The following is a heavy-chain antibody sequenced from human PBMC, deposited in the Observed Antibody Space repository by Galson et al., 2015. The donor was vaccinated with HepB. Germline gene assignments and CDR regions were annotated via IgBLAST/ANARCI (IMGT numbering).Heavy chain of an antibody. Sequence: LRLSCAASGFTFSSYWMSWVRQAPGKGLEWVANIKQGGSEKYYVDSVKGRFTISRDNAKNSLYLQMNSLRAEDTAVYYCARDRYSSGWLFDYWGQGTLVTVSS. CDR3: ARDRYSSGWLFDY. CDR1: GFTFSSYW. J-gene: IGHJ4*02. D-gene: IGHD6-19*01. CDR2: IKQGGSEK. V-gene: IGHV3-7*01.